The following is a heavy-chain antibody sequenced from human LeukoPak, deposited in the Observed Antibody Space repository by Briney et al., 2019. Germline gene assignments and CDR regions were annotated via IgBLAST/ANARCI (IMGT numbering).Heavy chain of an antibody. CDR1: GFTVSSNY. D-gene: IGHD5-18*01. CDR3: ARSGAMVIRGYYYYGMDV. CDR2: IYSGGST. Sequence: PGGSLRLSCAASGFTVSSNYMTWVRQAPGKGLEWVSVIYSGGSTYYADSVKGRFTISRDNSKNTLYLQMNSLRAEDTAVYYCARSGAMVIRGYYYYGMDVWGQGTTVTAAS. J-gene: IGHJ6*02. V-gene: IGHV3-66*01.